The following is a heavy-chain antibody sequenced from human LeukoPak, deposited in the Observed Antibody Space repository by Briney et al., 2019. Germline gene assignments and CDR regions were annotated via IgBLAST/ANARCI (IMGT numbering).Heavy chain of an antibody. CDR1: GGSISSGDYY. CDR2: IYYSGST. Sequence: SQTLSLTCTVTGGSISSGDYYWSWIRQPPGKGLEWIGYIYYSGSTYYNPSLKSRVTISVDTSKNQFSLKLSSVTAADTAVYYCATAGLELAFDIWGQGTMVTVSS. V-gene: IGHV4-30-4*01. D-gene: IGHD3-10*01. CDR3: ATAGLELAFDI. J-gene: IGHJ3*02.